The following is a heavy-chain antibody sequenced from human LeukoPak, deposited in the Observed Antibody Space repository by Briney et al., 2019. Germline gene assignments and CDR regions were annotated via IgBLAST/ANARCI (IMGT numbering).Heavy chain of an antibody. V-gene: IGHV4-59*01. D-gene: IGHD4-17*01. Sequence: SETLSLTCTVSGGSISSYYWSWLRQPPGKELEGIGYIYYSGSTNYNPSLKSRVTISVDTSKVQFSLKLSSVTAADTAVYYCARGTTVTTGWGQGTLVTVSS. CDR1: GGSISSYY. J-gene: IGHJ4*02. CDR2: IYYSGST. CDR3: ARGTTVTTG.